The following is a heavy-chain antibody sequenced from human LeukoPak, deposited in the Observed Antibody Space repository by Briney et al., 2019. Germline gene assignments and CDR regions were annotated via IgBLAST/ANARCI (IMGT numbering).Heavy chain of an antibody. CDR1: GFTFSSYS. V-gene: IGHV3-48*01. Sequence: GGSLRLSCAASGFTFSSYSMNWVRQAPGKGLEWVSYIRSSSSTTYYADSVKGRFTISRDEAKNSLYLQMNDLRAEDTAVYYCVRDYDSWGQGTLVSVSS. D-gene: IGHD3-16*01. CDR3: VRDYDS. J-gene: IGHJ5*02. CDR2: IRSSSSTT.